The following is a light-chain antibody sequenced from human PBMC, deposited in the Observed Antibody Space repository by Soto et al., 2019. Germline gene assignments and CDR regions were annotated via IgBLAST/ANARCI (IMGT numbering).Light chain of an antibody. V-gene: IGLV2-23*01. J-gene: IGLJ2*01. CDR1: SSDVGNYNL. CDR2: EGS. Sequence: QSALTQPASVSGSPGQSITISCTGTSSDVGNYNLVSWCQQHPGKAPKLMIHEGSKRPSGVSNRFSGSKSGDTASLTISGLQDEDEADYYCCSYAGSSIEVFGGGTKLTVL. CDR3: CSYAGSSIEV.